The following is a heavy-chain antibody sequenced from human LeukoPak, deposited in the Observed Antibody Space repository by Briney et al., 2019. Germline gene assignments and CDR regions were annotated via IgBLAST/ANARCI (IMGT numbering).Heavy chain of an antibody. CDR1: GFTFSSYW. D-gene: IGHD3-9*01. CDR3: ASRAWHYDILTGYAPQAFYFDY. Sequence: GGSLRLSCAASGFTFSSYWMNWARQAPGKGLEWVASINHNGNVNYYVDSVKGRFTISRDNAKNSLYLQMSNLRAEDTAVYYCASRAWHYDILTGYAPQAFYFDYWGQGTLVTVSS. J-gene: IGHJ4*02. CDR2: INHNGNVN. V-gene: IGHV3-7*03.